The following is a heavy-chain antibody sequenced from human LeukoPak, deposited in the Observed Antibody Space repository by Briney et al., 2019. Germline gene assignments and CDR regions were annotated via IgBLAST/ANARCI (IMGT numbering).Heavy chain of an antibody. CDR3: ARADDGDYRWDY. CDR2: IYFGGSNT. D-gene: IGHD4-17*01. CDR1: GYSFTSYW. J-gene: IGHJ4*02. Sequence: GESLKISCKGSGYSFTSYWIGWVRQMPGKGLEWMGIIYFGGSNTKYSPSFQGQVTISADKSISTAYLQWSSLKDSDTAMYYCARADDGDYRWDYWGQGTLVTVSS. V-gene: IGHV5-51*01.